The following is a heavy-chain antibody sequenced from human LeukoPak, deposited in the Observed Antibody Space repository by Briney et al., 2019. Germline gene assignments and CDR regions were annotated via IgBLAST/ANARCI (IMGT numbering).Heavy chain of an antibody. CDR2: IIPILGIA. Sequence: SVKVSCKASGGTFSSYAISWVRQAPGQGLEWMGRIIPILGIANYAQKFQGRVTITADKSTSTAYMELSSLRSEDTAVYYCARVRYSGYDTTYYYYGMDVWGQGTTVTVSS. V-gene: IGHV1-69*04. CDR1: GGTFSSYA. D-gene: IGHD5-12*01. J-gene: IGHJ6*02. CDR3: ARVRYSGYDTTYYYYGMDV.